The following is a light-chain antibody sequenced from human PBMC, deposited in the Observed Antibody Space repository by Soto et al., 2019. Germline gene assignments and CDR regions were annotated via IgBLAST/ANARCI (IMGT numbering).Light chain of an antibody. Sequence: QSVLTQPASVSGSPGQSITISCTGTSSDVGGYNYVSWYQQHPGKAPKVIVYEGIKRPSGVSDRFSGSTSGSTASLTISGLQAEDEAEYYCCSYVGATTYVFGSGTKLTVL. CDR2: EGI. CDR1: SSDVGGYNY. CDR3: CSYVGATTYV. V-gene: IGLV2-23*01. J-gene: IGLJ1*01.